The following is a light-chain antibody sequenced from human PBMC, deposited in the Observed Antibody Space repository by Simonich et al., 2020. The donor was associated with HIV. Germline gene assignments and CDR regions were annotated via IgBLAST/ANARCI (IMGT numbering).Light chain of an antibody. V-gene: IGKV1-33*01. CDR1: QDISNY. CDR2: AAS. Sequence: DIQMTQSPSSLSASVGDRVTITCQASQDISNYLNWYQQKPGKAPKLLIYAASNLEAGVPSRFSGSGSGTDFTLTISSMQSEDFAVYYCQQYNNWPPGYTFGQGTKLEIK. J-gene: IGKJ2*01. CDR3: QQYNNWPPGYT.